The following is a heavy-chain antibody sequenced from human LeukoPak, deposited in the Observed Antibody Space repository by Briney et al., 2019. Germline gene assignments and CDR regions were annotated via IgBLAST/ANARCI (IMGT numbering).Heavy chain of an antibody. CDR2: IYYSGST. J-gene: IGHJ6*02. CDR1: GGSVSSGSYY. Sequence: SETLSLTCTVSGGSVSSGSYYWSWIRQPPGKGLEWIGYIYYSGSTNYNPSLKSRVTISVDTSKNQFSLKLSSVTAADTAVYYCARDQGIKYCSSTSCILYGMDVWGQGTTATVSS. V-gene: IGHV4-61*01. D-gene: IGHD2-2*01. CDR3: ARDQGIKYCSSTSCILYGMDV.